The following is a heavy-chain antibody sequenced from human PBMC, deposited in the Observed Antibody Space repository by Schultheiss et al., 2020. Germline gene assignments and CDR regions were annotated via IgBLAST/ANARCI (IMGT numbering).Heavy chain of an antibody. CDR3: ARHGLGVAASGSGWCDP. Sequence: SETLSLTCTVSGASIVNIGYYWAWIRQPPGKGPEWIVSMFHSGSTYFNASLESRVTMSVDTSKNQISLRLNSVTAADTAVYYCARHGLGVAASGSGWCDPWGPGDLGTVAS. D-gene: IGHD3-10*01. J-gene: IGHJ5*02. CDR1: GASIVNIGYY. CDR2: MFHSGST. V-gene: IGHV4-39*01.